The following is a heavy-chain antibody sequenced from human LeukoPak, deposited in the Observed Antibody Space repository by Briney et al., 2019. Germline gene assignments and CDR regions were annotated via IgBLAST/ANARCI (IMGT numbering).Heavy chain of an antibody. CDR2: INWNGGST. CDR3: ARDSTQPGAEVVAATYAGFDY. D-gene: IGHD2-15*01. V-gene: IGHV3-20*04. J-gene: IGHJ4*02. Sequence: GVSLRLSCAASGLTFDDYGVRWVRQAPGKGLEWVFAINWNGGSTGYAVSVKGRFPISRENAKHSVYLHVNSLRAEDGALFYCARDSTQPGAEVVAATYAGFDYWGQGTLVTVSS. CDR1: GLTFDDYG.